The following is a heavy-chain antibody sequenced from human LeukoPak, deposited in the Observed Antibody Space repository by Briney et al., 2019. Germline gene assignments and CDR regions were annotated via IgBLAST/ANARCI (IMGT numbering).Heavy chain of an antibody. CDR3: AKKETYYYDSNGYDY. CDR2: ISGSGGST. V-gene: IGHV3-23*01. D-gene: IGHD3-22*01. CDR1: GFTFSSYA. J-gene: IGHJ4*02. Sequence: GGSLRLSCAASGFTFSSYAMSWVRQAPGKGLEWVSAISGSGGSTYYADSVKGRFTISRDNSKNTLYLQMNSLRAEDTAVYYCAKKETYYYDSNGYDYWGQGTLVTVSS.